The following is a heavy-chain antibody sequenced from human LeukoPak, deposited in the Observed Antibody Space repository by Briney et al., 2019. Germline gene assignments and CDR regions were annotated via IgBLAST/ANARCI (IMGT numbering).Heavy chain of an antibody. CDR2: ISAYNGNT. CDR1: GYTFTSYG. CDR3: ARAYCSGGSCYFDY. V-gene: IGHV1-18*01. Sequence: GASVKVSCKASGYTFTSYGISWVRQAPGQGLEWMGWISAYNGNTNYAQKLQGRVTMSTDTSTSTAYMELRSLRSDDTAVYYCARAYCSGGSCYFDYWGQGTLVTVSS. D-gene: IGHD2-15*01. J-gene: IGHJ4*02.